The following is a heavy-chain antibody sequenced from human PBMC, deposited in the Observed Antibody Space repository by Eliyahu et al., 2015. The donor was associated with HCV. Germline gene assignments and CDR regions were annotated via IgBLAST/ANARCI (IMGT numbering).Heavy chain of an antibody. Sequence: QVQLQESXPGLVKPSQTLSLTCTVSXGSISXGGYYWSWIRQHPGKGLEWIGYXYYSGSTYXNPSLKSRVSISVDTSKXQFSLKLSSVTAADTAVYYCARGRGLSGMDVWGQGTTVTVSS. CDR3: ARGRGLSGMDV. CDR2: XYYSGST. CDR1: XGSISXGGYY. D-gene: IGHD3-16*01. J-gene: IGHJ6*02. V-gene: IGHV4-31*03.